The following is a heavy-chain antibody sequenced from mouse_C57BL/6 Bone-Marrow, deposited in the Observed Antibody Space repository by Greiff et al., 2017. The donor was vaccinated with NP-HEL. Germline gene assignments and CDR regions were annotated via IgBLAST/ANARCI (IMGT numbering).Heavy chain of an antibody. D-gene: IGHD1-1*01. CDR3: ARRYGSSLDY. CDR2: ISYDGST. CDR1: GYSITSGYY. Sequence: VQLKESGPGLVKPSQSLSLTCSVTGYSITSGYYWNWIRQFPGNKLEWMGYISYDGSTNYNPSLQNRISITRDTSKNQFFLKLSSVTTEDTATYYCARRYGSSLDYWGQGTALTVSS. J-gene: IGHJ2*01. V-gene: IGHV3-6*01.